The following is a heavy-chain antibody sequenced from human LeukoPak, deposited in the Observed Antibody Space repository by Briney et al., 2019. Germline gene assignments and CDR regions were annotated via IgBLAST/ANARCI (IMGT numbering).Heavy chain of an antibody. Sequence: GGSLRLSCAASGFTVSSNYMNWVRQAPGKGLEWVSVIYSGGNTFYADSVKGRFTISRHNSKNTLYLQMNSLRAEDAAVYYCASTLWFGGTYGMHVWGEGTTVTVS. CDR2: IYSGGNT. CDR3: ASTLWFGGTYGMHV. D-gene: IGHD3-10*01. CDR1: GFTVSSNY. V-gene: IGHV3-53*04. J-gene: IGHJ6*01.